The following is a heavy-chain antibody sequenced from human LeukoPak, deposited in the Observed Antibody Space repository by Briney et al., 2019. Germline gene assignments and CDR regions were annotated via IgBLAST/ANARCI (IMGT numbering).Heavy chain of an antibody. CDR1: GGSISSYY. V-gene: IGHV4-4*07. D-gene: IGHD3-9*01. J-gene: IGHJ4*02. CDR3: ARDLTFDILTGYYISPFDC. Sequence: PSETLSLTCTVSGGSISSYYWSWIRQPAGKGLEWIVHISTSGSTNYNPSLKSRVTMSVDTSKNKFSLKLTSVTAADTAVYYCARDLTFDILTGYYISPFDCWGQGTLVTVSS. CDR2: ISTSGST.